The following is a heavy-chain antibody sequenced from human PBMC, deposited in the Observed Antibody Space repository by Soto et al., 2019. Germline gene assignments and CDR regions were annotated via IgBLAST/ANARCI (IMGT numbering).Heavy chain of an antibody. CDR3: ARVVNAVVVAATFLNGMDV. D-gene: IGHD2-15*01. CDR1: GGTFSSYA. CDR2: IIPIFGTA. Sequence: AASVKASCKASGGTFSSYAISWVRQAPGQGLEWMGGIIPIFGTANYAQKFQGRVTITADESTSTAYMELSSLRSEDTAVYYCARVVNAVVVAATFLNGMDVWGQGTTVTVSS. V-gene: IGHV1-69*13. J-gene: IGHJ6*02.